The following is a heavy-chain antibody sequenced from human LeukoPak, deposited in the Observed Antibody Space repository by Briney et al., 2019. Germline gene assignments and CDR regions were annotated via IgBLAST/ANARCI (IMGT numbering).Heavy chain of an antibody. CDR3: ARDPDSSSWGYAFDI. V-gene: IGHV4-4*07. D-gene: IGHD6-13*01. CDR1: GSSISSYY. J-gene: IGHJ3*02. Sequence: PSETLSLTCTVSGSSISSYYWSWIRQPAGKGLGWIGRIYNSGNTNYNPSLKSRVTMSVDTSKNQFSLKLSSVTAADTAMYYCARDPDSSSWGYAFDIWGQGTMVTVSS. CDR2: IYNSGNT.